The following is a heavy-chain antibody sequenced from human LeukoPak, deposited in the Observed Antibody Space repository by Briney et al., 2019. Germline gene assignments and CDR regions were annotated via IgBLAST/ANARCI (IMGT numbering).Heavy chain of an antibody. CDR1: GGSISSSSYY. CDR3: AVFWSGYYTLDY. J-gene: IGHJ4*02. CDR2: IYYSVST. Sequence: PSETLSLTCTVSGGSISSSSYYWRWIRQPPGKGVEWIGSIYYSVSTYYNPSLKSRVTISVDTSKTQFSLKLSSVTAADTAVYYCAVFWSGYYTLDYWGQGTLVTVSS. D-gene: IGHD3-3*01. V-gene: IGHV4-39*01.